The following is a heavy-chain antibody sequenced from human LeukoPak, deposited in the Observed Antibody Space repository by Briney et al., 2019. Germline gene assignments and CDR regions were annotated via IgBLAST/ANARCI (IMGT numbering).Heavy chain of an antibody. V-gene: IGHV4-61*08. D-gene: IGHD2-21*01. CDR3: TTYYVGEGGRGH. Sequence: SETLSLTCSVSGDSVSSAGYHWSWIRQAPGKGLEWIGHSGSPSYNPSLESRVMISIDTSKNQFSLKVSTVTAADTAVYYCTTYYVGEGGRGHWGPGTLVTVSS. CDR2: SGSP. CDR1: GDSVSSAGYH. J-gene: IGHJ4*02.